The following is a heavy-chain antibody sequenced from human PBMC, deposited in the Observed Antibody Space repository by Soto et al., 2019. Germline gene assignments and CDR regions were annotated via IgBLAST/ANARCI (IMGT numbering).Heavy chain of an antibody. V-gene: IGHV3-21*01. Sequence: EVQLVESGGGLVKPGGSLRLSCAASGFTFSSYSMNWVRQAPGKGLEWVSSISSSSSYIYYADSVKGRFTISRDNGKNALDLQMNSLRAEDTAVYDCARDWGMTTVTTLDYWGQGTLVTVSS. CDR1: GFTFSSYS. CDR3: ARDWGMTTVTTLDY. D-gene: IGHD4-17*01. J-gene: IGHJ4*02. CDR2: ISSSSSYI.